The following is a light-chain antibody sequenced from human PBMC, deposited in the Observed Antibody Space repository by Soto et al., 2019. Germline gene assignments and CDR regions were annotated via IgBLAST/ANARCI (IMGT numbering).Light chain of an antibody. CDR3: QHYGSSPIT. J-gene: IGKJ5*01. Sequence: EIVLTQSPGTLSLSPGERATLSCRASQSVSSRLAWYQQKPGQAPRLLISGASSRATGIPDRFSGSGSATDSTLTISRLEPEDFALYYCQHYGSSPITFGQGTRLE. CDR2: GAS. V-gene: IGKV3-20*01. CDR1: QSVSSR.